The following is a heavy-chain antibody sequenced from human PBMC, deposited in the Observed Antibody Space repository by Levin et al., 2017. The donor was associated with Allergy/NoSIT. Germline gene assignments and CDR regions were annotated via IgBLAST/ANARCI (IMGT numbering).Heavy chain of an antibody. D-gene: IGHD6-13*01. J-gene: IGHJ5*02. V-gene: IGHV3-21*01. CDR3: ARGGIAATSTWFDP. CDR2: ISSSTTYI. Sequence: LTCAASGFTFSTYSMNWVRQAPGKGLEWVSSISSSTTYIYYADSVKGRFTISRDNAKNSLYLQMNSLRAEDTAVYYCARGGIAATSTWFDPWGQGTLVTVSS. CDR1: GFTFSTYS.